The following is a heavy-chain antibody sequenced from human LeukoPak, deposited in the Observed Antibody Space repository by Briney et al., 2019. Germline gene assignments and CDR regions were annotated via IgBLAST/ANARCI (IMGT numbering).Heavy chain of an antibody. D-gene: IGHD1-26*01. CDR3: ARHKGGRYSGSYLDY. V-gene: IGHV4-4*09. J-gene: IGHJ4*02. Sequence: SETLSLTCTVSGGSISNYYWSWIRQPPGKGLEWIGYIYSSGSTNYNPSLKSRVTISVDTSKNQFSRKLSSVTAADTAVYYCARHKGGRYSGSYLDYWGQATLVTVSS. CDR1: GGSISNYY. CDR2: IYSSGST.